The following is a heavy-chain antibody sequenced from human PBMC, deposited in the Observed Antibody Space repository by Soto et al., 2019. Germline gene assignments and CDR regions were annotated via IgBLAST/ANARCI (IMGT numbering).Heavy chain of an antibody. D-gene: IGHD2-2*01. V-gene: IGHV3-23*01. CDR2: ISGSGGST. J-gene: IGHJ4*02. CDR1: GFTFSSYA. CDR3: AKGRGYCSSTSCYVGSDY. Sequence: EVQLLESGGGLVQPGGSLRLSCAASGFTFSSYAMSWVRQAPGKGLEWVSAISGSGGSTYYADSVKGRLTISRDNSKNTLYLQMNRLRAEDTAVYYCAKGRGYCSSTSCYVGSDYWGQGTLVTVSS.